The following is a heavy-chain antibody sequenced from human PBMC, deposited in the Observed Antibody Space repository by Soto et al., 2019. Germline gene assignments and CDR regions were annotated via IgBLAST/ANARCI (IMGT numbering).Heavy chain of an antibody. CDR1: GGTFSSYA. CDR2: IIPIFGTA. V-gene: IGHV1-69*13. CDR3: ARAPGYGGNSFYYGMDV. D-gene: IGHD4-17*01. Sequence: SVKVSCKASGGTFSSYAISWVRQAPGQGLEWMGGIIPIFGTANYAQKFQGRVTITADESTSTAYMELSSLRSEDTAVYYCARAPGYGGNSFYYGMDVWGQGTTVTVSS. J-gene: IGHJ6*02.